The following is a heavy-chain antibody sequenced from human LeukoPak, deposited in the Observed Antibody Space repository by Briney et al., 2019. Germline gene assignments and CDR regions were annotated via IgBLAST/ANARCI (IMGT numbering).Heavy chain of an antibody. CDR2: IKKDGSEK. Sequence: GGSLRLSCAASGFTFSSYWMSWVRQAPGKGLEWVANIKKDGSEKYYVDSVKGRFTISRDNSKNTLYLQMNSLRAEDTAVYYCAKGSKEVLFTRDHCMDVWGKGTTVTISS. D-gene: IGHD3-3*01. V-gene: IGHV3-7*01. J-gene: IGHJ6*03. CDR3: AKGSKEVLFTRDHCMDV. CDR1: GFTFSSYW.